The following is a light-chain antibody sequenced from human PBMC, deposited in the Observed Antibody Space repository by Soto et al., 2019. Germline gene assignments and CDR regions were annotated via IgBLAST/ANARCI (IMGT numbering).Light chain of an antibody. Sequence: DIQMTQSPSTLSSSVGDRVAITCRASQSISSWLAWYQQKPGKAPKLLIYKASSLESGVPSRFSGSGSGTEFTLTISSLQPDDFASYYCQQYSSSTTFGQGARLEI. CDR2: KAS. V-gene: IGKV1-5*03. J-gene: IGKJ5*01. CDR3: QQYSSSTT. CDR1: QSISSW.